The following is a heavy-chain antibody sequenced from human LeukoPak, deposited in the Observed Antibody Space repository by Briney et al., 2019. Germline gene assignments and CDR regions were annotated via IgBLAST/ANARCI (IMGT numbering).Heavy chain of an antibody. CDR2: IKKDGSEK. V-gene: IGHV3-7*01. Sequence: GGSLRLSCAASGFTFSSHRMSWVRQAPGKGLEWVANIKKDGSEKYYVDSVKGRFTISRDNAKTSLYLQMNSLRAEDTAVYYCARDLSGVTGYTYGRGIDYWGQGTLVTVSS. J-gene: IGHJ4*02. D-gene: IGHD5-18*01. CDR3: ARDLSGVTGYTYGRGIDY. CDR1: GFTFSSHR.